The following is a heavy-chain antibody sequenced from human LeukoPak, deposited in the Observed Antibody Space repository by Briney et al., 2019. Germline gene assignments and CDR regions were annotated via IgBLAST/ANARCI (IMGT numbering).Heavy chain of an antibody. Sequence: SETLSLTCAVYGGSFRGYYWSWIRQPPGKGLEWIGEINHRGSTKYNPSLKSRVSTSVDTSKNQFSLNLSSVIAADTAVYYCARKVVRGVICWFDAWGQGTLVTVSS. D-gene: IGHD3-10*01. CDR1: GGSFRGYY. CDR2: INHRGST. CDR3: ARKVVRGVICWFDA. J-gene: IGHJ5*02. V-gene: IGHV4-34*01.